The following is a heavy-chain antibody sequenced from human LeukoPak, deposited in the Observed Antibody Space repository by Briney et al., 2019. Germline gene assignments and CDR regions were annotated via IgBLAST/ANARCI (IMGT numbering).Heavy chain of an antibody. CDR3: ARDNTRGYSDGFDC. CDR2: IYSGGST. Sequence: GGSLRLSCAASGFTVSSNYMSWVRQAPGKGLEWVSVIYSGGSTYYADSVKGRFTISRDNSKNTLYLQMNSLRAEDTAVYYCARDNTRGYSDGFDCWGQGTLVTVSS. D-gene: IGHD5-18*01. V-gene: IGHV3-66*01. CDR1: GFTVSSNY. J-gene: IGHJ4*02.